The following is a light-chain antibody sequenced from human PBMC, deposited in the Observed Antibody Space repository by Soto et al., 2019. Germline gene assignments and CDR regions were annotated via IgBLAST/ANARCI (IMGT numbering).Light chain of an antibody. CDR1: QSVSSTY. J-gene: IGKJ4*01. V-gene: IGKV3-20*01. CDR3: QQYGSSPPLS. CDR2: GAS. Sequence: EIVLTQSPGTLSLSPGERATLSCRASQSVSSTYLIWYQQKPGQAPRLLIYGASSRATGVPDRFSGGGSGTDFTLTISRLEPEDFAVYYCQQYGSSPPLSFGGGTKVEIK.